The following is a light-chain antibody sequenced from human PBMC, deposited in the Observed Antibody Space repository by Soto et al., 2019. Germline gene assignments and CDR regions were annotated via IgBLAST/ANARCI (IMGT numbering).Light chain of an antibody. Sequence: DIQLTQSPSFLSASIGDRVTFTCRAREGISSFLDWYQHTQGKAPKLLIYAASSLQSGVPSRFSGSGSGREFTLTISRLQHEDFATYYCQQLSVYPWTFGQGTKVEIK. J-gene: IGKJ1*01. CDR3: QQLSVYPWT. CDR1: EGISSF. V-gene: IGKV1-9*01. CDR2: AAS.